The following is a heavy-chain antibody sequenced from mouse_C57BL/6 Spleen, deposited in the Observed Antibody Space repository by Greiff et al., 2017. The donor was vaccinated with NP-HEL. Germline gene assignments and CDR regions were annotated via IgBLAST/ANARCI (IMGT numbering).Heavy chain of an antibody. CDR3: ARGGLWGFAY. CDR1: GFTFTDYY. CDR2: IRNKANGYTT. J-gene: IGHJ3*01. V-gene: IGHV7-3*01. Sequence: DVMLVESGGGLVQPGGSLSLSCAASGFTFTDYYMSWVRQPPGKALEWLGFIRNKANGYTTEYSASVKGRFTISRDNSQSILYLQMNALRAEDSATYYCARGGLWGFAYWGQGTLVTVSA.